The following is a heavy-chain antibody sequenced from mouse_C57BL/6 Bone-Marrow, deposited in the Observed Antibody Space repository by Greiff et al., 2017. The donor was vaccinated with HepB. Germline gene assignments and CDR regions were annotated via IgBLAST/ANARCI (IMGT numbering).Heavy chain of an antibody. V-gene: IGHV1-81*01. J-gene: IGHJ2*01. CDR3: ARWASIYYYGSSFFDY. Sequence: QVQLQQPGAELARPGASVKLSCKASGYTFTSYGISWVKQRTGQGLEWIGEIYPRSGNTYYNEKFKGKATLTADKSSSTAYMELRSLTSEDSAVYFCARWASIYYYGSSFFDYWGQGTTLTVSS. CDR1: GYTFTSYG. CDR2: IYPRSGNT. D-gene: IGHD1-1*01.